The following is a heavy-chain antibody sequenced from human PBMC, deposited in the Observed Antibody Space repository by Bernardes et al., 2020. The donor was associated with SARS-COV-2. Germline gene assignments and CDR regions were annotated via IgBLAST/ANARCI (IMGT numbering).Heavy chain of an antibody. CDR1: GGSISSYY. CDR3: ARDHCSGGSCYLTMGSYGMDD. D-gene: IGHD2-15*01. V-gene: IGHV4-59*01. CDR2: IYYSGST. J-gene: IGHJ6*02. Sequence: SETLSLTCTVSGGSISSYYWSWIRQPPGKGLEWIGYIYYSGSTNYNPSLKSRVTISVDTSKNQFSLKLSSVTAADTAVYYCARDHCSGGSCYLTMGSYGMDDWGQGTTVTVSS.